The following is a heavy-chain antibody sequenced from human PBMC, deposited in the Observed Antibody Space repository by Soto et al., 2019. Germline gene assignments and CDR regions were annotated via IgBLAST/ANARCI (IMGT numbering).Heavy chain of an antibody. CDR3: ASSGYDRYYGMDV. D-gene: IGHD5-12*01. CDR2: IYYSGST. J-gene: IGHJ6*02. Sequence: PSKTLSLTCTVSGGSISSYYWSWIRQPPGKGLEWIGYIYYSGSTNYNPSLKSRVTISVDTSKNQFSLKLSSVTAADTAVYYCASSGYDRYYGMDVWGQGTTVTVSS. V-gene: IGHV4-59*01. CDR1: GGSISSYY.